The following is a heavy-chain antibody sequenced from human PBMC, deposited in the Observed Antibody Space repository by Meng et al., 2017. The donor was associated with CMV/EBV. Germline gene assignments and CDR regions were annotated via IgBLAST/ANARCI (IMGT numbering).Heavy chain of an antibody. J-gene: IGHJ3*02. V-gene: IGHV3-21*01. CDR2: ISSSSSYI. D-gene: IGHD1-26*01. CDR3: ARREGGSYEGAFDI. Sequence: GESLKISCPASGFTFSSYSMNWVRQAPGKGLEWVSSISSSSSYIYYADSVKGRFTISRDNAKNSLYLQMNSLRAEDTAVYYCARREGGSYEGAFDIWGQGTMVTVSS. CDR1: GFTFSSYS.